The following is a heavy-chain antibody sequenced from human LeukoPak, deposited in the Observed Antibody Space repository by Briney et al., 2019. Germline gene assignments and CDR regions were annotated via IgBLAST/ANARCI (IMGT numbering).Heavy chain of an antibody. V-gene: IGHV3-30*18. Sequence: PGGSLRLSCAASGFAFSLYGMHWVRQAPGKGLEWVAVISFDGSTKYYPDSVKGRFTISRDNSKNTLYLQMNSLRAEDTAVYYCAKDLANPGYDFWSGYSMDYWGQGTLVTVSS. CDR2: ISFDGSTK. CDR1: GFAFSLYG. D-gene: IGHD3-3*01. CDR3: AKDLANPGYDFWSGYSMDY. J-gene: IGHJ4*02.